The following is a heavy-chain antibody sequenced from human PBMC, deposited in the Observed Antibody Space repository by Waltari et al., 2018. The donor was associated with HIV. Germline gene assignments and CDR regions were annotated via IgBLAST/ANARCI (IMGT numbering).Heavy chain of an antibody. D-gene: IGHD1-1*01. Sequence: QVQLQQWGAGLLKPSETLSLTCAVYGGSFSGYYWSWLRQPPGKGLEWIGEINTNGSTNSNPSLKSRVTISGDTSKNHFSLKLSSVTAADTAVYYCASTPVTGTTFDYWGQGTLVTVSS. CDR1: GGSFSGYY. CDR2: INTNGST. CDR3: ASTPVTGTTFDY. V-gene: IGHV4-34*01. J-gene: IGHJ4*02.